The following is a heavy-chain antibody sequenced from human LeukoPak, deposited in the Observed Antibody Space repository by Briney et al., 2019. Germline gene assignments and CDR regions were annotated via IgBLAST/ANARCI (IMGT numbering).Heavy chain of an antibody. CDR2: IYTSGST. Sequence: PSETLSLTCTVSGGSISSYYWSWIRQPAGKGLEWIGRIYTSGSTNYNPSLKSRVTMSVDTSKNQFSLKLSSVTAADTAVYYCARGRGQLGLHAFDIWGQGTMVTVSS. CDR3: ARGRGQLGLHAFDI. V-gene: IGHV4-4*07. J-gene: IGHJ3*02. CDR1: GGSISSYY. D-gene: IGHD5-18*01.